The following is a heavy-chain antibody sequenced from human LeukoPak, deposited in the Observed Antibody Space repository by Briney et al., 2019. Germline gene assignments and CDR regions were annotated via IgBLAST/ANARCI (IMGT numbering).Heavy chain of an antibody. CDR3: ARDQDRITMVRGVIITENNWFDP. CDR2: ISYDGSNK. CDR1: GFTFSSYA. J-gene: IGHJ5*02. Sequence: PGGSLRLSCAASGFTFSSYAMHWVRQAPGKGLEWVAVISYDGSNKYYADSVKGRFTISRDNSKNTLYLQMNSLRAEDTAVYYCARDQDRITMVRGVIITENNWFDPGGQGTLVTVSS. D-gene: IGHD3-10*01. V-gene: IGHV3-30-3*01.